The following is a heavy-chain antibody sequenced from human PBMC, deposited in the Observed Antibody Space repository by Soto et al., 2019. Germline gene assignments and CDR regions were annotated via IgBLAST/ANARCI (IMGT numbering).Heavy chain of an antibody. D-gene: IGHD3-3*01. Sequence: SVKVSCKASGGTFSSYAISWVRQAPGQGLEWMGGIIPIFGTANYAQKFQGRVTITADESTSTAYMELSSLRSEDTAVYYCARGPKTPDFWSGYAKWSTNYYYYGMDVWGQGTTVTVSS. CDR3: ARGPKTPDFWSGYAKWSTNYYYYGMDV. V-gene: IGHV1-69*13. CDR1: GGTFSSYA. CDR2: IIPIFGTA. J-gene: IGHJ6*02.